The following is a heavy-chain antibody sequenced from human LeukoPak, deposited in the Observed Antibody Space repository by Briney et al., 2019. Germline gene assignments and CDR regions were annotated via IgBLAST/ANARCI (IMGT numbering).Heavy chain of an antibody. CDR3: ARFRVVFSPRYGDYQGVY. V-gene: IGHV4-34*01. J-gene: IGHJ4*02. CDR2: INHSGST. Sequence: SETLSLTCAVYGGPFSVYYWSWTRQPPGKGLGWIGEINHSGSTNYNPSLKSRVTISVDTSKNQFSLKLSSVTAADTAVYYCARFRVVFSPRYGDYQGVYWGQGTLVTVSS. D-gene: IGHD4-17*01. CDR1: GGPFSVYY.